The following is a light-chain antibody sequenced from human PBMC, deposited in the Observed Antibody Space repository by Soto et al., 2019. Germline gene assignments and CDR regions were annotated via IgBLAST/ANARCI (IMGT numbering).Light chain of an antibody. V-gene: IGKV3-11*01. J-gene: IGKJ1*01. Sequence: EIVWTQSPATLSSFPGDRVTLSCRASQAVNTRLAWYQHKTGQAPRLLIYLASNRAAGVPARFSGSGSGTDFTLTISNVEHEDFAVYYCHQRQSWPRTFGQGTTVDIK. CDR3: HQRQSWPRT. CDR2: LAS. CDR1: QAVNTR.